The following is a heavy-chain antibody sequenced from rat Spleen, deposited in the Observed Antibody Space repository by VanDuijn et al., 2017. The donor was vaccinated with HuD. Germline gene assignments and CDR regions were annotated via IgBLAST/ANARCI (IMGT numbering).Heavy chain of an antibody. D-gene: IGHD1-11*01. Sequence: EVQLVESGGGLVQPGRSLKLSCAASGFTFSDYNMAWVRQAPKKGLESVATISYDGSSTYYRDSVKGRFTISRDNAKSTLYLQMDSLRSEDTATYYCARGGGIDYWGQGVMVTVSS. CDR1: GFTFSDYN. J-gene: IGHJ2*01. CDR3: ARGGGIDY. CDR2: ISYDGSST. V-gene: IGHV5-7*01.